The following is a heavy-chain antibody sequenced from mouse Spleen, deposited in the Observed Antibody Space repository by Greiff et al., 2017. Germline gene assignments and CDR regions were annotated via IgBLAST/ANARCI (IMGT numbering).Heavy chain of an antibody. D-gene: IGHD1-1*01. CDR2: IDPSDSYT. V-gene: IGHV1-59*01. J-gene: IGHJ3*01. Sequence: VQLQQPGAELVRPGTSVKLSCKASGYTFTSYWMHWVKQRPGQGLEWIGVIDPSDSYTNYNQKFKGKATLTVDTSSSTAYMQLSSLTSEDSAVYYCARRYYGSEVFAYWGQGTLVTVSA. CDR1: GYTFTSYW. CDR3: ARRYYGSEVFAY.